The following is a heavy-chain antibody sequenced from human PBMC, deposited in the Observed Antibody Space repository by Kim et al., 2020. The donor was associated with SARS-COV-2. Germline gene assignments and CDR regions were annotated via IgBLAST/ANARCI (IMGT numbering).Heavy chain of an antibody. V-gene: IGHV3-30*04. CDR2: ISYDGSNK. D-gene: IGHD3-22*01. CDR3: ARDTTYYYDSNPSGAEY. Sequence: GGSLRLSCAASGFTFSSYAMHWVRQAPGKRLEWVAVISYDGSNKYYADSVKGRFTISRDNSKNTLYLLMNSLRAEDTAVYYCARDTTYYYDSNPSGAEY. J-gene: IGHJ1*01. CDR1: GFTFSSYA.